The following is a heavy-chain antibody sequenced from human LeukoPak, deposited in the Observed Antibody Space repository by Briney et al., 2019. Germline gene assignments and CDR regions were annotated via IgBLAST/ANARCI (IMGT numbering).Heavy chain of an antibody. Sequence: GGSLRLSCAASGFTFSSYSMNWVRQAPGKGLEWVSSISSSSSYIYYADSVKGRFTISRDNAKNSLYLQMNSLRAEDTAVYYCARIPPDEYGDYLSDYWGQGTLVTVSS. V-gene: IGHV3-21*01. CDR3: ARIPPDEYGDYLSDY. D-gene: IGHD4-17*01. J-gene: IGHJ4*02. CDR1: GFTFSSYS. CDR2: ISSSSSYI.